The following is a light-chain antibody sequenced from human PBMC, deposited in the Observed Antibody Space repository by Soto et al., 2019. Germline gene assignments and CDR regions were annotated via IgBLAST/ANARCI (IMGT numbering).Light chain of an antibody. CDR3: CSKISGFVYG. Sequence: QSVLTQPASVSGSLGQSITISCSGTNTDLGVYGYVSWYQHHPGKAPKLLIYDVNNRPSGISDRFSGSKSGDTASLTISGLQAEDEADYFCCSKISGFVYGFGTGTKLTVL. J-gene: IGLJ1*01. CDR2: DVN. CDR1: NTDLGVYGY. V-gene: IGLV2-14*01.